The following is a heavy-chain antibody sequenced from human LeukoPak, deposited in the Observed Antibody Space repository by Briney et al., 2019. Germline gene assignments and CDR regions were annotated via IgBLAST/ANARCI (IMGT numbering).Heavy chain of an antibody. V-gene: IGHV5-51*01. CDR3: ARPMTTVTIDAFDI. D-gene: IGHD4-17*01. Sequence: GESLKISCKGSGYSFTSYWIGWVRQMPGKRLEWMGIIYPGDSDTRYSPSFQGQVTISADTSISTAYLQWSSLKASDTAMYYCARPMTTVTIDAFDIWGQGTMVTVSS. CDR2: IYPGDSDT. CDR1: GYSFTSYW. J-gene: IGHJ3*02.